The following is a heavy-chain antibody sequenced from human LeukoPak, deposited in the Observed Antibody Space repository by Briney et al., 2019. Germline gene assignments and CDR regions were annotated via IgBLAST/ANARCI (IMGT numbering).Heavy chain of an antibody. CDR3: ARDRLLGISSGYYYNQFDY. D-gene: IGHD3-22*01. CDR1: GGTFSSYA. V-gene: IGHV1-18*01. J-gene: IGHJ4*02. Sequence: GASVKVSCKASGGTFSSYAISWVRQAPGQGLEWMGWISAYNGNTNYAQKLQGRVTMTTDTSTSTAYMELRSLRSDDTAVYYCARDRLLGISSGYYYNQFDYWGQGTLVTVSS. CDR2: ISAYNGNT.